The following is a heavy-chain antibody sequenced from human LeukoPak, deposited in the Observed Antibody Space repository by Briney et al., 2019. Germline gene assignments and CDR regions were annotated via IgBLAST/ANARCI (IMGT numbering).Heavy chain of an antibody. D-gene: IGHD2-15*01. CDR1: GYTFTTYV. J-gene: IGHJ4*02. CDR2: INTNTGIP. CDR3: ARMKCSGGSCFSNY. Sequence: ASVKVSCKASGYTFTTYVMNWVRQAPGQGLEWMGWINTNTGIPTYAQGFTGRFAFSLDTSVSTAYLQISSLKAEDTAVYYCARMKCSGGSCFSNYWGQGTLVTVSS. V-gene: IGHV7-4-1*02.